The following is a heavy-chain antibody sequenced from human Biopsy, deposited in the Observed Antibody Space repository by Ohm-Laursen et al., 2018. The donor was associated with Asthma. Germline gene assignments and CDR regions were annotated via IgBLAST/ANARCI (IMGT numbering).Heavy chain of an antibody. CDR1: GFTFSSYG. V-gene: IGHV3-30*02. Sequence: SLRLSCAASGFTFSSYGMHWVRQAPGKGLEWVAIIWYDGSNTYYADSVKGRFTISRDNSKNTLHPEMNSLRVEDTAVYYCPKDVFPGWELRRGPDYWGQGTLVTVSS. J-gene: IGHJ4*02. CDR2: IWYDGSNT. D-gene: IGHD1-26*01. CDR3: PKDVFPGWELRRGPDY.